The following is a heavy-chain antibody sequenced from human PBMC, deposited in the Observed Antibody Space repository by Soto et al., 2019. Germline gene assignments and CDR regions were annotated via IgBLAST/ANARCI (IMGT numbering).Heavy chain of an antibody. D-gene: IGHD3-22*01. CDR1: GFSFSSSG. Sequence: VQLVASGGGMVQPGRSLRLSCATSGFSFSSSGLHWVRQAPGKGLEWVAVFWSDEVTQDYADYVDGRFTISRENSKNTLYLQMNRLRAEDTAVYYCASYDGGGHYYYWGQGTLVTVSS. J-gene: IGHJ4*02. V-gene: IGHV3-33*03. CDR3: ASYDGGGHYYY. CDR2: FWSDEVTQ.